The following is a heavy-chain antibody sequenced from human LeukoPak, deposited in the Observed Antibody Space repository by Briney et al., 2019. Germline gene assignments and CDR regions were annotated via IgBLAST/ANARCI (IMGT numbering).Heavy chain of an antibody. CDR2: IYPGDYDF. CDR1: GYSFTSSW. D-gene: IGHD2-15*01. J-gene: IGHJ4*02. Sequence: GESLKIPCEGSGYSFTSSWLGWGRQMPGKGLEGMGIIYPGDYDFRYSPSLQGQATISADKSINTAYLQWGSLKASDTAMYYCARFPGQCSGGSCCPDYFDFWGQGTLVTVSS. V-gene: IGHV5-51*01. CDR3: ARFPGQCSGGSCCPDYFDF.